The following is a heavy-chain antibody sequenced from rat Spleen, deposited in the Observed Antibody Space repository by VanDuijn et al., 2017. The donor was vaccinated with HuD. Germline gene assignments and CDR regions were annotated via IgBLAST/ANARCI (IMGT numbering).Heavy chain of an antibody. J-gene: IGHJ2*01. Sequence: EVQLVESGGGLVQPGRSLKLSCAASGFTFSDYAMAWVRQAPKKGLEWVATIIYDGSSTYYRDSVKGRFTISRDNAKSTLYLQMDSLRSEDTATYYCARLHYSSYIYVGYFDYWGQGVMVTVSS. V-gene: IGHV5-17*01. D-gene: IGHD1-2*01. CDR3: ARLHYSSYIYVGYFDY. CDR2: IIYDGSST. CDR1: GFTFSDYA.